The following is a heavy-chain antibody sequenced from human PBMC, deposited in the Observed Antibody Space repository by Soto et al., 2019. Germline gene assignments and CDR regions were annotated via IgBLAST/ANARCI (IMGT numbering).Heavy chain of an antibody. Sequence: GGSLRLSCAASGFTFSSYSMNWVRQAPGKGLEWVSSISSSSSYIYYADSVKGRFTISRDNAKNSLYLQMNSLRAEDTAVYYCARDSPYYYGSGTGGYYMDVWGKGTTVTVSS. CDR1: GFTFSSYS. J-gene: IGHJ6*03. V-gene: IGHV3-21*01. CDR3: ARDSPYYYGSGTGGYYMDV. D-gene: IGHD3-10*01. CDR2: ISSSSSYI.